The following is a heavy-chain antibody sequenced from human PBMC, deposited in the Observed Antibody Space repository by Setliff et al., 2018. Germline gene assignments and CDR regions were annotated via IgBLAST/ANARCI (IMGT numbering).Heavy chain of an antibody. CDR3: ARGEYTSLPSGVYYHMDV. V-gene: IGHV7-4-1*02. D-gene: IGHD6-6*01. J-gene: IGHJ6*03. CDR2: INPNTGNA. Sequence: ASVKVSCKASGCTFTSYYMHWVRQAPGQGLEWMGWINPNTGNATYAQGFTGRVVFSLDTSVSTTYLQISSLKAEDTAVYYCARGEYTSLPSGVYYHMDVWGKGTTVTVSS. CDR1: GCTFTSYY.